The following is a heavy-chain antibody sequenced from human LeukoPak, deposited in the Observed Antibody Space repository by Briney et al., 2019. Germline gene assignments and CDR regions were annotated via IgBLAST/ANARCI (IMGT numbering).Heavy chain of an antibody. CDR2: MYSGGET. J-gene: IGHJ4*02. Sequence: PGGSLRLSCAGSGFNVSRNYMSWVRQAPGKGLEWVSLMYSGGETFYADSVKGRPTISRDTSKNTVFLQMNSLREEDTAVYFCASRVPLDYWGQGTLVTVSS. CDR3: ASRVPLDY. CDR1: GFNVSRNY. V-gene: IGHV3-66*02. D-gene: IGHD2-2*01.